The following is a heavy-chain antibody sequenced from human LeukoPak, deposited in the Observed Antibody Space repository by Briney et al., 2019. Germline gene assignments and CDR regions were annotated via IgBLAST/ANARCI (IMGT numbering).Heavy chain of an antibody. D-gene: IGHD1-26*01. CDR2: ISSSGSPI. J-gene: IGHJ4*02. V-gene: IGHV3-48*03. CDR3: ARDVSFRRYLGDENYFDY. CDR1: GFTFSSYE. Sequence: QPGGSLRLSCAASGFTFSSYEMNWVRQAPGKGPEWVSYISSSGSPIYYADSVKGRFTVSRDNAKNSLYLQMNSLRAEDTAVYYCARDVSFRRYLGDENYFDYWGQGTLVTVSS.